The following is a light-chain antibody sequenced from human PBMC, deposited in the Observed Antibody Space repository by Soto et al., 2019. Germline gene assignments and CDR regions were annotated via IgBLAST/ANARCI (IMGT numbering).Light chain of an antibody. CDR1: QGVSSN. CDR2: DAY. V-gene: IGKV3-15*01. CDR3: QQYNIWPPIT. J-gene: IGKJ5*01. Sequence: IVMTQSPATLSVSPGERATLSCRASQGVSSNLAWYQQKPGQAPRLLIYDAYIRATGVPARFSGSGSGTEFTLTITSLQSEDIALYYCQQYNIWPPITFGQGTRLEIK.